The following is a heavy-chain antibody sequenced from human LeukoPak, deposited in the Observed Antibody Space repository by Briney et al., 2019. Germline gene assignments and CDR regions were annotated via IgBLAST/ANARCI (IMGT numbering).Heavy chain of an antibody. V-gene: IGHV3-48*03. CDR3: ARLPEQGFGVAHTIDY. J-gene: IGHJ4*02. Sequence: SGGSLRLSCAASGFTFSSYEMNWVRQAPGKGLEWVSYISSSGSTIYYADSVKGRFTISRDNAKNSLYLQMNSLRAEDTAVYYCARLPEQGFGVAHTIDYWGQGTLVTVSS. CDR1: GFTFSSYE. D-gene: IGHD3-3*01. CDR2: ISSSGSTI.